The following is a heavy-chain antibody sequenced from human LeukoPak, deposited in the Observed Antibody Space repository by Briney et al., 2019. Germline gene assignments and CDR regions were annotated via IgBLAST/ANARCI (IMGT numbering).Heavy chain of an antibody. CDR3: ARGYRDFWSGYYRVAFDI. CDR2: INHSGST. Sequence: SSETLSLTCTVSGGSISSYYWSWIRQPPGKGLEWIGEINHSGSTNYNPSLKSRVTISVDTSKNQFSLKLSSVTAADTAVYYCARGYRDFWSGYYRVAFDIWGQGTMVTVSS. V-gene: IGHV4-34*01. CDR1: GGSISSYY. D-gene: IGHD3-3*01. J-gene: IGHJ3*02.